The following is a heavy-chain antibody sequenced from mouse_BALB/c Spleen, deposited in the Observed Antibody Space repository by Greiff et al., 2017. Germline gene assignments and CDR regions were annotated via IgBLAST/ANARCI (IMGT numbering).Heavy chain of an antibody. V-gene: IGHV1S56*01. CDR3: ARRGLLHYYAMDY. J-gene: IGHJ4*01. CDR1: GYTFTSYY. CDR2: IYPGNVNT. D-gene: IGHD3-1*01. Sequence: QVQLQQSGPELVKPGASVRISCKASGYTFTSYYIHWVKQRPGQGLEWIGWIYPGNVNTKYNEKFKGKATLTADKSSSTAYMQLSSLTSEDSAVYFCARRGLLHYYAMDYWGQGTSVTVSS.